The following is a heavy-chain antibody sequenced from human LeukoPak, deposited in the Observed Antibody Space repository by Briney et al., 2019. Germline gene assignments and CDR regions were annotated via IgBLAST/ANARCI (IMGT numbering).Heavy chain of an antibody. CDR3: AKDHRYCSGGSCYGADY. Sequence: GSLRLSCAASGFSFSSYGMNWVRQAPGKGLEWVAFIRYDGSNKYYADSVKGRFTISRDDSKNTLYLQMNSLRAEDTAVYYCAKDHRYCSGGSCYGADYWGQGTLVTVSS. J-gene: IGHJ4*02. CDR1: GFSFSSYG. V-gene: IGHV3-30*02. CDR2: IRYDGSNK. D-gene: IGHD2-15*01.